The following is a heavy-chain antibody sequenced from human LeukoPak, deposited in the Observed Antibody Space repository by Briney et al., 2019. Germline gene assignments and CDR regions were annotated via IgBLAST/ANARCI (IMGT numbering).Heavy chain of an antibody. V-gene: IGHV1-2*06. CDR3: AREIAATGAAVDY. Sequence: ASVKVSCKASGYTFTSYAMNWVRQAPRQGLEWMGRINCITGDTRSAQKFQGRVTMTRDTSISTAYMQLSSLRSDDTAVYYCAREIAATGAAVDYWGQGILVTVSS. CDR1: GYTFTSYA. J-gene: IGHJ4*02. CDR2: INCITGDT. D-gene: IGHD6-13*01.